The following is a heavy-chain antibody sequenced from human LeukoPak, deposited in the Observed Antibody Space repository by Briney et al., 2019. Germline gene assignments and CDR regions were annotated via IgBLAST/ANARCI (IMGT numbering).Heavy chain of an antibody. V-gene: IGHV4-59*12. CDR3: TREGYDRSGYFLDF. CDR2: IYPSGRI. J-gene: IGHJ4*02. D-gene: IGHD3-22*01. CDR1: SGSMTDSC. Sequence: SETLSLTCSVSSGSMTDSCWSWFRQAPGKGFEWLGFIYPSGRIEYSPSLRSRVSFSVATSRMEATVRLRSVTASDTAVYYCTREGYDRSGYFLDFWGQGILVTVSS.